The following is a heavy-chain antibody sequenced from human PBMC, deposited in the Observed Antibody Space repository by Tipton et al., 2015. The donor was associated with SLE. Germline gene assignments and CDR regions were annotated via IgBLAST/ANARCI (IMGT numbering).Heavy chain of an antibody. CDR1: GFTFSSYG. D-gene: IGHD5-18*01. V-gene: IGHV3-30*02. CDR2: IRYDGSNK. J-gene: IGHJ5*02. CDR3: AKDSSDTASWFDP. Sequence: SLRLSCAASGFTFSSYGMHWVRQAPGKGLEWVAFIRYDGSNKYYADSVKGRFTISRDNSKNTLYLQMNSLRAEDTAVYYCAKDSSDTASWFDPWGQGTLVTVSS.